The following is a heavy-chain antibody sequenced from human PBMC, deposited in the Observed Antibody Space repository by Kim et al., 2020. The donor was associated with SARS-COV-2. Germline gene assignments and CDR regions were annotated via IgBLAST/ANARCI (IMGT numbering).Heavy chain of an antibody. Sequence: SETLSLTCAVYGGSFSGYYWSWIRQPPGKGLEWIGEINHSGSTNYNPSLKSRATISVDTSKNQFSLKLSSVTAADTAVYYCARVDSSGWYGSTPAIDYWGQGTLVTVSS. CDR3: ARVDSSGWYGSTPAIDY. D-gene: IGHD6-19*01. V-gene: IGHV4-34*01. J-gene: IGHJ4*02. CDR2: INHSGST. CDR1: GGSFSGYY.